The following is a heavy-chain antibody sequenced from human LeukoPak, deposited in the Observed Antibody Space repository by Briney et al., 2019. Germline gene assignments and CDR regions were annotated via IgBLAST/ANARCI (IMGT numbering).Heavy chain of an antibody. D-gene: IGHD3-9*01. CDR1: GFTFSMYA. CDR3: TTDILTGYPLYYFDY. CDR2: IKSKTDGGTT. V-gene: IGHV3-15*01. J-gene: IGHJ4*02. Sequence: PGGSLRLSCAASGFTFSMYAMSWVRQAPGKGLEWVGRIKSKTDGGTTDYAAPVKGRFTISRDDSKNTLYLQMNSLKTEDTAVYYCTTDILTGYPLYYFDYWGQGTLVTVSS.